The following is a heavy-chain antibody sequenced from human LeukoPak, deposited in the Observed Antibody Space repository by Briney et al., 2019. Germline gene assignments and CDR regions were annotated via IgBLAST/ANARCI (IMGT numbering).Heavy chain of an antibody. J-gene: IGHJ4*02. CDR1: GFAFSSYD. CDR3: ARVLSGSYDNYFDY. CDR2: ISYDGSDK. D-gene: IGHD1-26*01. V-gene: IGHV3-30*03. Sequence: GGSLRLSCAASGFAFSSYDMHWVRQAPGKGLEWVAVISYDGSDKYYVDSVKGRFTISRDDSKNTLYLQMNSLKAEDAAVYYCARVLSGSYDNYFDYWGQGTLVTVSS.